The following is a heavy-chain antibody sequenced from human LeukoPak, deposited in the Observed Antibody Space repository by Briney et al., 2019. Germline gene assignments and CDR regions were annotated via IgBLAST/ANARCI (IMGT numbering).Heavy chain of an antibody. CDR1: GYTLTELS. D-gene: IGHD3-22*01. CDR3: AIDYYDSSGYYYLDAFDI. J-gene: IGHJ3*02. Sequence: ASVKVSCKVSGYTLTELSMHWVRQAPGKGLEWMGGFDPEDGETIYAQKFQGRVTMTEDTSTDTAYMELSSLRSEDTAVYYCAIDYYDSSGYYYLDAFDIWGQGTMVTVSS. CDR2: FDPEDGET. V-gene: IGHV1-24*01.